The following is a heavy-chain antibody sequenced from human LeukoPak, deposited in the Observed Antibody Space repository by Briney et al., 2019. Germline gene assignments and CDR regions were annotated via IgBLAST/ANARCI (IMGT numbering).Heavy chain of an antibody. CDR3: AKGPAADWGDY. V-gene: IGHV3-23*01. D-gene: IGHD6-13*01. CDR1: GFTFSYYA. J-gene: IGHJ4*02. CDR2: ISGGSGST. Sequence: PGGSLRLSCAASGFTFSYYAMSWVRQAPGKGLEWVSGISGGSGSTYYADSVKGRFTISIDNSKNTLYLQMNSLRAEDTAVYYCAKGPAADWGDYWGQGTLVTVSS.